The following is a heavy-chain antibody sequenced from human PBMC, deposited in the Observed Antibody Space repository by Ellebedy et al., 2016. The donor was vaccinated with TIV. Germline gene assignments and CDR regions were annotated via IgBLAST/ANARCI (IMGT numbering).Heavy chain of an antibody. Sequence: ASVKVSCXTSGFTLTTSTYAIHWVRQAPGQRLEWMGWISGGNGHTGHSQKFQGRLTIAWDTSAATSYMELNSLRSEDTAVYYCARGYSYGCDHWGQGTLVTVSS. J-gene: IGHJ5*02. CDR1: GFTLTTSTYA. D-gene: IGHD5-18*01. CDR2: ISGGNGHT. CDR3: ARGYSYGCDH. V-gene: IGHV1-3*01.